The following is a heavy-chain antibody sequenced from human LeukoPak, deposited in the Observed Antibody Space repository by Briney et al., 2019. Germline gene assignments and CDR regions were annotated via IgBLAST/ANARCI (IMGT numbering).Heavy chain of an antibody. V-gene: IGHV1-2*02. CDR3: ARDQSVRLLQTSSTYFKHVFAI. CDR1: GYTFTGCY. Sequence: ASVKVSCKASGYTFTGCYMHWVRQAPGQGLEWMGWINPNSGGTNYAQKFQGRVTMTTDTSTSTAYMELRSLRFDDTAVYYCARDQSVRLLQTSSTYFKHVFAIWGQGSMVTVSS. D-gene: IGHD6-13*01. J-gene: IGHJ3*02. CDR2: INPNSGGT.